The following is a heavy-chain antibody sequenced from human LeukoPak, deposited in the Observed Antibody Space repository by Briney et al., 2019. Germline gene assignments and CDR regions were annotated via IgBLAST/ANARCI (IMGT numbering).Heavy chain of an antibody. CDR3: AREGPITMVRGVMRSYFDY. CDR2: IYTSGST. CDR1: GGSISSGSYY. V-gene: IGHV4-61*02. J-gene: IGHJ4*02. D-gene: IGHD3-10*01. Sequence: SETLSLTCTVSGGSISSGSYYWIWIRQPAGQGLEWIGRIYTSGSTNYNPSLKSRVTISVDTSKNQFSLKLSSVTAADTAVYYCAREGPITMVRGVMRSYFDYWGQGTRVTVSS.